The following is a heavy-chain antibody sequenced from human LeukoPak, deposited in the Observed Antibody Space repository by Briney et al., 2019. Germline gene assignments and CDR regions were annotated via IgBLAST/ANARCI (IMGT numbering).Heavy chain of an antibody. Sequence: PGGSLRLSRAASGFTFSSFGMNWVRQAPGKGLEWVSYISSSRSTIYYADSVNGRFIISRDNAKNSLYLQMNSLRAEDTAVYYCARENFGEHRWFDPWGQGTLVTVSS. J-gene: IGHJ5*02. CDR1: GFTFSSFG. CDR2: ISSSRSTI. V-gene: IGHV3-48*01. CDR3: ARENFGEHRWFDP. D-gene: IGHD3-10*01.